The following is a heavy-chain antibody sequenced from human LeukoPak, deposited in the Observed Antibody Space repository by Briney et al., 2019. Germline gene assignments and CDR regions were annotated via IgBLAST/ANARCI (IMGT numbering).Heavy chain of an antibody. V-gene: IGHV3-53*01. CDR1: GFTVSSNY. D-gene: IGHD5-24*01. CDR2: IYRSGDT. J-gene: IGHJ1*01. Sequence: GGSLRLSCAASGFTVSSNYMSWVRQAPGKGLEWVSVIYRSGDTYYADSVKGRFTISRDNSQNTLYLQMNSLRAEDTAVYYCAGRDGYNFFQHWGQGTLATVSS. CDR3: AGRDGYNFFQH.